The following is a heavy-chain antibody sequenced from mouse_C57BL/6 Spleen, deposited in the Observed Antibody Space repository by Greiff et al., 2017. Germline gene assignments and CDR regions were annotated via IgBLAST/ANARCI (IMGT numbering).Heavy chain of an antibody. CDR3: ARNVEAYAMDY. CDR1: GYTFTSYW. CDR2: IDPSDSYT. Sequence: QVQLKQPGAELVMPGASVKLSCKASGYTFTSYWMHWVKQRPGLGLEWIGEIDPSDSYTNYKQKFKGKSTLTVDKSSSTAYMQLSRLTSEDSAVYYGARNVEAYAMDYWGEGTSVTVSS. V-gene: IGHV1-69*01. J-gene: IGHJ4*01.